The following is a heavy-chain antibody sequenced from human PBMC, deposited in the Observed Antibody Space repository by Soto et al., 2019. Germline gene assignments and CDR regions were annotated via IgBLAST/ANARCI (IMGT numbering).Heavy chain of an antibody. Sequence: SETLSLTCTVSGGSISSYFWGWIRQPPGKGLEWIGYVFYNGDTNYNPSLMSRLRISVDTSKNQFSLKLSSVTAADTAVYYCALRSMAVVPEYWGQGTLVTVSS. CDR2: VFYNGDT. V-gene: IGHV4-59*12. CDR1: GGSISSYF. J-gene: IGHJ4*02. CDR3: ALRSMAVVPEY. D-gene: IGHD3-22*01.